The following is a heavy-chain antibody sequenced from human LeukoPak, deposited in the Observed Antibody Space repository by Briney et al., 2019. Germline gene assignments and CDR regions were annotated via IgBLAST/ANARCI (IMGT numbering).Heavy chain of an antibody. CDR1: GFTFSTYG. CDR2: ISGSGDST. J-gene: IGHJ4*02. CDR3: AKNFAGVTAASLDY. Sequence: GGSLRLSCAASGFTFSTYGMNWVRQALGKGLEWVSAISGSGDSTYYADSVKGRFTISRDNSKYTLSLQMNSLRAEDTAVYYCAKNFAGVTAASLDYWGQGTLVTVSS. D-gene: IGHD6-13*01. V-gene: IGHV3-23*01.